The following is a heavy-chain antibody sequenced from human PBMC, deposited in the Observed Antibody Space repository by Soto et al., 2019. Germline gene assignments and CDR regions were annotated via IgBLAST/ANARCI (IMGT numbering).Heavy chain of an antibody. CDR2: ISYDGSNK. V-gene: IGHV3-30*18. CDR1: GFTFSSYG. CDR3: AKDQGRGGYSYGYFSPYFDY. Sequence: GGSLRLACAASGFTFSSYGMHWVRQAPGKGLEWVAVISYDGSNKYYADSVKGRFTISRDNSKNTLYLQMNSLRAEDTAVYYCAKDQGRGGYSYGYFSPYFDYWGQGTLVTVSS. D-gene: IGHD5-18*01. J-gene: IGHJ4*02.